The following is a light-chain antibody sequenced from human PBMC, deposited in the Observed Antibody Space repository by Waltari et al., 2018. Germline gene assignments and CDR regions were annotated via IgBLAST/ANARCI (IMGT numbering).Light chain of an antibody. CDR2: YKSYPDK. CDR3: MILHNNAVV. Sequence: QAVLTQPASLSASPGASVSLTCTLLSDINVGAYKLYWYQQTPVSPPQILLKYKSYPDKPRGSGVPSRFSVSRDTSANAGILLISGLQSEDEADYYCMILHNNAVVFGGGTKLAVL. CDR1: SDINVGAYK. V-gene: IGLV5-45*01. J-gene: IGLJ3*02.